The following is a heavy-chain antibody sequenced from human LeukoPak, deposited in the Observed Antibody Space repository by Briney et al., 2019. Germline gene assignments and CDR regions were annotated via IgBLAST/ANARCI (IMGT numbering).Heavy chain of an antibody. V-gene: IGHV1-46*01. CDR2: INPSGGST. Sequence: ASVKVSCKASGYTFTSYYMHWVRQAPGQGLEWMGIINPSGGSTSYAQKFQGRVTMTRDTSTSTVYMELSSPRSEDTAVYYCARDREGQTYWFDPGGQGTLVTVSS. J-gene: IGHJ5*02. CDR3: ARDREGQTYWFDP. CDR1: GYTFTSYY.